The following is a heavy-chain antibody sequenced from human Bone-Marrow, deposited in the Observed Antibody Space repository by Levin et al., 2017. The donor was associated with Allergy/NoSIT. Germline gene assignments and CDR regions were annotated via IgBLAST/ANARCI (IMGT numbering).Heavy chain of an antibody. CDR1: GFTFSSYS. J-gene: IGHJ6*02. D-gene: IGHD4-17*01. CDR3: AREEVIYGDYDRYYYYGMDV. CDR2: ISSSSSTI. Sequence: GGSLRLSCAASGFTFSSYSMNWVRQAPGKGLEWVSYISSSSSTIYYADSVKGRFTISRDNAKNSLYLQMNSLRDEETAVYYCAREEVIYGDYDRYYYYGMDVWGQGTTVTVSS. V-gene: IGHV3-48*02.